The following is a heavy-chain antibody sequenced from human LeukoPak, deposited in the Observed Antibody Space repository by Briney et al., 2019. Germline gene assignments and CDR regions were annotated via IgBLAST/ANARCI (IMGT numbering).Heavy chain of an antibody. J-gene: IGHJ3*02. CDR3: ARRKRGYCSSTSCPGAFDI. CDR1: GGSISSYY. CDR2: IYTSGST. D-gene: IGHD2-2*01. V-gene: IGHV4-4*09. Sequence: SETLSLTCTVSGGSISSYYWSWIRQPPGKGLEWIGYIYTSGSTNYNPPLKSRVTISVDTSKNQFSLKLSSVTAADTAVYYCARRKRGYCSSTSCPGAFDIWGQGTMVTVSS.